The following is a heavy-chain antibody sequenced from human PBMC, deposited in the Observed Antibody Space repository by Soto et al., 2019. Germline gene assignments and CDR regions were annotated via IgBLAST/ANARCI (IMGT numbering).Heavy chain of an antibody. D-gene: IGHD3-22*01. CDR3: GVVVDKHYYYGMDV. V-gene: IGHV1-69*01. Sequence: QVQLVQSGAEVKKPGSSVKVSCKASGGTFSSYAISWVRQAPGQGLEWMGGIIPIFGTADYAQKFQGRVTITADESTSIAYMELSSLRSEDTAVYYCGVVVDKHYYYGMDVWGQGTTVTVSS. CDR1: GGTFSSYA. CDR2: IIPIFGTA. J-gene: IGHJ6*02.